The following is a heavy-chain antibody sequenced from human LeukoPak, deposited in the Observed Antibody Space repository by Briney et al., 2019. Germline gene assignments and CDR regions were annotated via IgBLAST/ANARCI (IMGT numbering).Heavy chain of an antibody. CDR2: MNPNSGNT. CDR1: GYTFTSYD. D-gene: IGHD1-26*01. CDR3: ARRPGREHPSYYYYGMDV. V-gene: IGHV1-8*01. J-gene: IGHJ6*02. Sequence: GASVKVSCKASGYTFTSYDIDWVRQATGQGLEGMGWMNPNSGNTGYAQKFQGRVTMTRNTSISTAYMELSSLRSEATAVYYCARRPGREHPSYYYYGMDVWGQGTTVTVSS.